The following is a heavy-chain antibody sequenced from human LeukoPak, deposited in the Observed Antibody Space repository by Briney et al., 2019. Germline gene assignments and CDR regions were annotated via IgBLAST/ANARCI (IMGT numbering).Heavy chain of an antibody. D-gene: IGHD5-18*01. V-gene: IGHV3-13*01. CDR2: VSSGFHA. J-gene: IGHJ4*02. CDR3: VREARGYHYTYFDY. CDR1: GFTLVSHD. Sequence: GGSLRLSCTASGFTLVSHDMHWVRQIPGQGLEWVAAVSSGFHAFFADSEQGRFTVSREDARNSLYLQMNSLRAGDTAVYYCVREARGYHYTYFDYWGQGTLVTVSS.